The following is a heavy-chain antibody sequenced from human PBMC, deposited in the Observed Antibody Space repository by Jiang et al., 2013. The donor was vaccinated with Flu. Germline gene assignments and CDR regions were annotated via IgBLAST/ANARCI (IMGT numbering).Heavy chain of an antibody. CDR2: ISYDGSND. V-gene: IGHV3-30*03. Sequence: VQLLESGGDVVQPGRSLRLSCVASGFSISDYGMHWVRQAPGKGLEWVAVISYDGSNDYYADSVKGRFTISRDTSKNTLYLQMNSLKTEDTAVYYCATVGADDYWGQGTLVTVSS. J-gene: IGHJ4*02. D-gene: IGHD1-26*01. CDR1: GFSISDYG. CDR3: ATVGADDY.